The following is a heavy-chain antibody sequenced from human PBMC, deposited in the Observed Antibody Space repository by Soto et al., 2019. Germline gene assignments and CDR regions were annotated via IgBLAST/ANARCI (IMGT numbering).Heavy chain of an antibody. CDR2: TYYRSKWDY. J-gene: IGHJ5*01. CDR1: GDSVSTNSAT. CDR3: ARLIGNSWLDS. D-gene: IGHD2-8*01. Sequence: PSQTLSLTCAISGDSVSTNSATWDWIRQSPSRGLEWLGRTYYRSKWDYDYAASVKGRININPDTSNNQVSLHLGSVTPDDTAVYYCARLIGNSWLDSWGQGTLVTVSS. V-gene: IGHV6-1*01.